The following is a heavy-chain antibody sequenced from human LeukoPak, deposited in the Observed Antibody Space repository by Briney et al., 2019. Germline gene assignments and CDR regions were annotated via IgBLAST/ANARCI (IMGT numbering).Heavy chain of an antibody. Sequence: GGSLRLSCAASGFTFSSYGMHWVRQAPGKGLEWVVVIWYDGSNKYYADSVKGRFTISRDNSKNTLYLQMYSLRAEDTAVYYCARDPMVVTADYYFDYWGQGTLVTVSS. CDR2: IWYDGSNK. CDR3: ARDPMVVTADYYFDY. J-gene: IGHJ4*02. CDR1: GFTFSSYG. D-gene: IGHD2-21*02. V-gene: IGHV3-33*01.